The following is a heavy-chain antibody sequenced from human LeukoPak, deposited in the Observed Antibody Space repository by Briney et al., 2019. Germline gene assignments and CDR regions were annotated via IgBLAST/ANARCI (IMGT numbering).Heavy chain of an antibody. Sequence: PSETLSLTCTVSGGSISSYYWSWIRQPPGKGLELIGYIYYSGSTNYNPSLKSRVTISVDTSKNQFSLQLSSVTAADTAVYYCARVSSGVYFDYWGQGTLVTVSS. CDR3: ARVSSGVYFDY. J-gene: IGHJ4*02. CDR1: GGSISSYY. V-gene: IGHV4-59*01. CDR2: IYYSGST. D-gene: IGHD2-15*01.